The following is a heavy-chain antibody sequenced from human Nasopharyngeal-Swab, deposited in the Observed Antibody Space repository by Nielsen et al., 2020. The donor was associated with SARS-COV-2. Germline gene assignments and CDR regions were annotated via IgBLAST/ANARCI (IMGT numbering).Heavy chain of an antibody. CDR3: ARLYCGGDCSYYYYYGMDV. Sequence: ASVMVSCRDSGDTFTSYCIIWVRRAPGRGVEWRGWISAYNGNTTYAQKLQGRVTMNTDTSTSTAYMDLRSLRSDDTAVYYCARLYCGGDCSYYYYYGMDVWGQGTTVTVSS. D-gene: IGHD2-21*02. J-gene: IGHJ6*02. CDR1: GDTFTSYC. CDR2: ISAYNGNT. V-gene: IGHV1-18*01.